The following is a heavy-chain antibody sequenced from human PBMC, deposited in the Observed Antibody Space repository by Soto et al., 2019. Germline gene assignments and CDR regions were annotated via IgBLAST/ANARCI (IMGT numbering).Heavy chain of an antibody. CDR1: GYSFTQYV. D-gene: IGHD2-21*02. CDR3: ARSIVVVTALDY. Sequence: ASVKVSCKSSGYSFTQYVIHWVRQAPGQRLEWMGWINAGNGNTKYSQKFQGRVTITRDTSASTAYMELSSLRSEDTAVYYCARSIVVVTALDYWGQGTLVTVSS. CDR2: INAGNGNT. J-gene: IGHJ4*02. V-gene: IGHV1-3*01.